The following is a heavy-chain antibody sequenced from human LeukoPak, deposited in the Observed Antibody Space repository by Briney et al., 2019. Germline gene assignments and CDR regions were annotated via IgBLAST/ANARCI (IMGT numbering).Heavy chain of an antibody. CDR2: IYYDGSDK. Sequence: GGSLRLSCAASGFIFSNYGMHWVRQSPGKGRQWVAVIYYDGSDKYYADSVKGRFTISRDNSKNTLYLQMNSLRAEDTAVYYCARDRNILTGTFDNWGQGTLVTVSS. CDR1: GFIFSNYG. CDR3: ARDRNILTGTFDN. D-gene: IGHD3-9*01. V-gene: IGHV3-33*01. J-gene: IGHJ4*02.